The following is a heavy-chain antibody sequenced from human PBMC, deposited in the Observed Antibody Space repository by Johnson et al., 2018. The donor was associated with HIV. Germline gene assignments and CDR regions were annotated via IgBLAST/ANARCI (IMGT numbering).Heavy chain of an antibody. D-gene: IGHD3-22*01. CDR3: ARDAPNCFHSSGVRDDAFDI. Sequence: VQLVESGGGLVQPGGSLRLSCAASGFTVSTNYMNWVRQAPGKGLEWVSVIYSDGGTYYADSVQGRFTLSSDNSQNTLYLQMNSLRAEDTAVYYCARDAPNCFHSSGVRDDAFDIWGPGTMVTVSS. CDR2: IYSDGGT. V-gene: IGHV3-66*01. CDR1: GFTVSTNY. J-gene: IGHJ3*02.